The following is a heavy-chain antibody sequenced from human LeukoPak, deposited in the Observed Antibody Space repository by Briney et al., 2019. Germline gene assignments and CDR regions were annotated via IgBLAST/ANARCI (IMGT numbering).Heavy chain of an antibody. CDR2: IYTSGST. J-gene: IGHJ6*03. Sequence: SETLSLTCTVSGGSISSYYWSWIRQPAGKGLEWIGRIYTSGSTNYNPSLKSRVTMSVDTSKNQFSLRLSSVTAADTAMYYCARHPAFVARDSYYYYYYYMDVWGKGTTVTVSS. CDR3: ARHPAFVARDSYYYYYYYMDV. V-gene: IGHV4-4*07. D-gene: IGHD2-21*01. CDR1: GGSISSYY.